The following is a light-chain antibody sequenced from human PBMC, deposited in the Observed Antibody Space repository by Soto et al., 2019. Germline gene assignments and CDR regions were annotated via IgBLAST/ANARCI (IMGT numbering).Light chain of an antibody. CDR2: EVT. CDR3: VSYTDTDTLV. CDR1: NTDVGQDKS. V-gene: IGLV2-14*01. Sequence: QSALTQPASVSGSRGQTIIISCVGRNTDVGQDKSVSWYQQGLGKARKVLIFEVTKRPSGVSNRFSGSRSGNTACLTISGLKPDDEGDYFCVSYTDTDTLVFGTCTKVIV. J-gene: IGLJ1*01.